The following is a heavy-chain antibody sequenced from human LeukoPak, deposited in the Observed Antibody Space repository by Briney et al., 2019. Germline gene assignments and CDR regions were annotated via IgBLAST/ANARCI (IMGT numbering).Heavy chain of an antibody. J-gene: IGHJ3*02. Sequence: SQTLSLTCTVSDGSISSGDYYWSWIRQPPGKGLEWIGYIYYSGSTHYNPSLKSRVTISVDTSKNQFSLKLSSVTAADTAVYYCARAQQLVLDGWSDAFDIWGQGTMVTVSS. V-gene: IGHV4-30-4*08. CDR2: IYYSGST. CDR1: DGSISSGDYY. D-gene: IGHD6-13*01. CDR3: ARAQQLVLDGWSDAFDI.